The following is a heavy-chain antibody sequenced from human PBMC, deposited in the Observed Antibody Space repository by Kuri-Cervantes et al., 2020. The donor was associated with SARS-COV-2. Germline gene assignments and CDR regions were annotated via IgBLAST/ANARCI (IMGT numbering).Heavy chain of an antibody. CDR2: MNPNSGNT. CDR3: AKEVSLGSWAAAGKRSPFDF. CDR1: GYTFTSYD. V-gene: IGHV1-8*01. J-gene: IGHJ4*02. Sequence: ASVKVSCKASGYTFTSYDINWVRQATGRGLEWMGWMNPNSGNTGYAQKFQGRVTMTRNTSISTAYMELSSLRAEDTAVYYCAKEVSLGSWAAAGKRSPFDFWGQGTLVTVSS. D-gene: IGHD6-13*01.